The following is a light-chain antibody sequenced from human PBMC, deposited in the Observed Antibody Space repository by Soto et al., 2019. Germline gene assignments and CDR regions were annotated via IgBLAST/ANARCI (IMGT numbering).Light chain of an antibody. CDR1: QGISNY. CDR2: KAS. V-gene: IGKV1-5*03. CDR3: QHYNSYSEA. J-gene: IGKJ1*01. Sequence: IQMTQSPSSLSASVGDRVTITCRASQGISNYLAWYQQKPGKVPKLLIYKASTLKSGVPSRFSGSGSGTEFTLTISSLQPGDFATYYCQHYNSYSEAFGQGTKVDIK.